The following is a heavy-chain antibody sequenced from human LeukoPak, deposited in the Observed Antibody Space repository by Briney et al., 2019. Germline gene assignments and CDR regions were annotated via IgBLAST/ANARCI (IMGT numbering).Heavy chain of an antibody. CDR2: ISYDGSYK. CDR3: AKDIRYSGWGNYYCVDY. D-gene: IGHD3-10*01. J-gene: IGHJ4*02. V-gene: IGHV3-30*18. Sequence: PGGSLRLSCAASGFTFSSYGIHWVRQAPGKGLEWVAVISYDGSYKYYVDSVKGRFTISRDNSNNTLYLQMNSLSAEDTAVYYCAKDIRYSGWGNYYCVDYGGQGTLATASS. CDR1: GFTFSSYG.